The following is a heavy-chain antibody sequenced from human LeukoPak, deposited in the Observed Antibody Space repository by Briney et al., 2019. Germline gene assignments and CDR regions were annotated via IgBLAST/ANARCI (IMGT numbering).Heavy chain of an antibody. D-gene: IGHD6-19*01. J-gene: IGHJ2*01. CDR2: INPNSGDT. CDR1: GYSFGVHY. Sequence: VASVTVSFTASGYSFGVHYMDWVRQAPGQGLEWMGWINPNSGDTNYAQKFQGRVSMTRDTSINTAYMELSSLRSDDTAVYYCARGGTVAGHWYFDLWGRGTQVAVSS. V-gene: IGHV1-2*02. CDR3: ARGGTVAGHWYFDL.